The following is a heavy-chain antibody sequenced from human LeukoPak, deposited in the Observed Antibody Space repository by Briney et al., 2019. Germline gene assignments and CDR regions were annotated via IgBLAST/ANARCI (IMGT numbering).Heavy chain of an antibody. V-gene: IGHV3-30*02. CDR3: AKDRDDYGDDC. D-gene: IGHD4-17*01. CDR1: GFTFGSFA. J-gene: IGHJ4*02. CDR2: IQYDGSKT. Sequence: PGGSLRLSCVASGFTFGSFAMHWVRQAPGRGLEWIAFIQYDGSKTYYADSVKGRFTIARDNSENTLYLQMNSLRVEDTAVYYCAKDRDDYGDDCWGQGILVTVST.